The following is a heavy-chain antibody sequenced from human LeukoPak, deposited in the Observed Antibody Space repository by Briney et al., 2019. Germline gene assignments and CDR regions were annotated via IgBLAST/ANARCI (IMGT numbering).Heavy chain of an antibody. J-gene: IGHJ3*01. CDR2: ISGSGDGT. CDR1: GFTFSSYA. D-gene: IGHD2-2*01. V-gene: IGHV3-23*01. Sequence: GGSLRLSCAASGFTFSSYAMSWVRQAPGKGLEWVSAISGSGDGTYYADSVKGRFTISRDNSKNTLYLQMSGLRADDTAVYYCVKDSSTTSWYFAFDVWGQGTMVAVSS. CDR3: VKDSSTTSWYFAFDV.